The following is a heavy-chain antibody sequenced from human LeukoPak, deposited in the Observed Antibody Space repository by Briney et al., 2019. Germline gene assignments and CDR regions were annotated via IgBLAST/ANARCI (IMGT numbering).Heavy chain of an antibody. CDR1: GFTFSNYA. V-gene: IGHV3-23*01. Sequence: GGSLRLSCAASGFTFSNYAMNWVRQAPGKGLEWVSAISGSGGSTYYADSVKGRFTISRDNSKNTLYLQMNSLRAEDTAVYYCAKEPDGDYYNWFDPWGQGTLVTVSS. CDR3: AKEPDGDYYNWFDP. CDR2: ISGSGGST. D-gene: IGHD4-17*01. J-gene: IGHJ5*02.